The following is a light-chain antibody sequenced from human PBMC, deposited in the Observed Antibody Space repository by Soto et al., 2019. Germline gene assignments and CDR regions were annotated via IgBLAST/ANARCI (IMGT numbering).Light chain of an antibody. CDR2: AAS. J-gene: IGKJ2*01. CDR3: LQHDSFPYT. CDR1: QDVRSD. Sequence: DIQMTQSPSSLSASVGHTVTITCRASQDVRSDSGWYQHKPGKAPKRLIYAASRLQGGVPSRFSGSGSGTEFTLTIGSLQPEDSATYYCLQHDSFPYTFGQGTRLEI. V-gene: IGKV1-17*01.